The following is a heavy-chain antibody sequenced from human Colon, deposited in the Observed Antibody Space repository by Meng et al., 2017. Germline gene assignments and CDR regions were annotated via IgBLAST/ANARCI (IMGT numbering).Heavy chain of an antibody. CDR1: GFTFSTYS. CDR2: IKPDGRTT. D-gene: IGHD3/OR15-3a*01. J-gene: IGHJ4*02. Sequence: GGSLRLSCAASGFTFSTYSMHWVCQAPGKGLVWVSQIKPDGRTTAYADSVKGRFTISRDNAKSTLYLEMNSLRAEDAAVYYCARDWDWVVWDYWGQGTLVTVSS. CDR3: ARDWDWVVWDY. V-gene: IGHV3-74*01.